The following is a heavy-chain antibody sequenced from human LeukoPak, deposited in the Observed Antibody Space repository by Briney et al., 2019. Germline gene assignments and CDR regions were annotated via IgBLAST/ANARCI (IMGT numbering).Heavy chain of an antibody. J-gene: IGHJ5*02. CDR1: GYTFTSYE. Sequence: ASVKVSCKASGYTFTSYEIYWVRQATGQGLEWMGWMNPNSGNTGYAQKFQGRVTMTRDTSISTAYMELSRLRSDDTAVYYCASQDYDFWSGYYWGEGNNWFDPWGQGTLVTVSS. CDR2: MNPNSGNT. V-gene: IGHV1-8*01. D-gene: IGHD3-3*01. CDR3: ASQDYDFWSGYYWGEGNNWFDP.